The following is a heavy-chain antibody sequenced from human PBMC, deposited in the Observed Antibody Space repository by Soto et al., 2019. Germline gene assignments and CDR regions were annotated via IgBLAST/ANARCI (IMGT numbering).Heavy chain of an antibody. D-gene: IGHD2-15*01. CDR3: AKVSGCSGGSCYLGWFDP. CDR2: ISYDGTNK. J-gene: IGHJ5*02. CDR1: GFTFSSFG. V-gene: IGHV3-30*18. Sequence: QVQLVESGGGVFQPGRSLRLSCAASGFTFSSFGMHWVRQAPGKGLEWVAVISYDGTNKTYADSVKGRLTISRDNSKNTLYLQMNSLRPEDTAVHHCAKVSGCSGGSCYLGWFDPWGQGTLVTVSS.